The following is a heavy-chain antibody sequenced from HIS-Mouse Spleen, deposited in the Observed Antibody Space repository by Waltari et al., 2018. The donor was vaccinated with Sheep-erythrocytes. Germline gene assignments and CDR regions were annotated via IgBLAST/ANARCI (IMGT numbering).Heavy chain of an antibody. CDR1: GFTFSSYS. D-gene: IGHD6-6*01. CDR2: ISSGSSYI. Sequence: AASGFTFSSYSMNWVRQAPGKGLEWVSSISSGSSYIYYADSVKGRFTISRDNAKNSLYLQMNSLRAEDTAVYYCARDSTSDAFDIWGQGTMVTVSS. J-gene: IGHJ3*02. CDR3: ARDSTSDAFDI. V-gene: IGHV3-21*01.